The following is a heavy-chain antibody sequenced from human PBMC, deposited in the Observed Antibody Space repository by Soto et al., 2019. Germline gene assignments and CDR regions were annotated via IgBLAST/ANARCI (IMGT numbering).Heavy chain of an antibody. V-gene: IGHV1-18*01. Sequence: GASVKVSCKASGYTFTSYGISWVRQAPGQGLEWMGWIGAYNGNTNYAQKLQGRVTMTTDTSTSTAYMELRSLRSDDTAVYYCASNYDSSGYYSHYYYGMDVWGQGTTVTVSS. CDR3: ASNYDSSGYYSHYYYGMDV. CDR1: GYTFTSYG. J-gene: IGHJ6*02. D-gene: IGHD3-22*01. CDR2: IGAYNGNT.